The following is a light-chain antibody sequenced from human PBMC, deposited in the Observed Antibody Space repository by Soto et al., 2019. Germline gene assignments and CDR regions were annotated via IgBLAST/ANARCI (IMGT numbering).Light chain of an antibody. CDR1: QSVGSS. Sequence: ESVLTQSPGTLSLSPGERASLSCRTSQSVGSSLAWYQQKPGQAPRLLIDGASGRATGIPDRFSGSGWGTDFTLTISRLEPEDFAVYYCHHYGGSPFTFGPGTKVEIK. V-gene: IGKV3-20*01. J-gene: IGKJ3*01. CDR3: HHYGGSPFT. CDR2: GAS.